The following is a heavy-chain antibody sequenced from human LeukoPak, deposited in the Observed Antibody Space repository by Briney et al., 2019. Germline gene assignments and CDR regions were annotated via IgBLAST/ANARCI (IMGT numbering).Heavy chain of an antibody. CDR3: AREQYGGNFDY. Sequence: GGSLRLSCAASGFTFSSYSMNWVRQAPGKGLEWVSSISSSSSYIYYADSVKGRFTISRANAKNSLYLQMNSLRAEDTAVYYCAREQYGGNFDYWGQGTLVTVSS. D-gene: IGHD2-15*01. CDR2: ISSSSSYI. CDR1: GFTFSSYS. V-gene: IGHV3-21*01. J-gene: IGHJ4*02.